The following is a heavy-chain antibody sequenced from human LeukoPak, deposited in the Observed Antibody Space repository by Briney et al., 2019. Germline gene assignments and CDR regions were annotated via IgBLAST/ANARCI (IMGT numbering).Heavy chain of an antibody. J-gene: IGHJ4*02. CDR2: ISYDGSNK. D-gene: IGHD3-10*01. V-gene: IGHV3-30*03. CDR1: GFNFRSNA. Sequence: GGSLRLSCAASGFNFRSNAMHWVRQAPGKGLEWVAVISYDGSNKFYADSVKGRLTISRDNSKNTLYLQMNSLRAEDTAVYYCARGTLDITKIRGVISPFDYWGQGTLVTVSS. CDR3: ARGTLDITKIRGVISPFDY.